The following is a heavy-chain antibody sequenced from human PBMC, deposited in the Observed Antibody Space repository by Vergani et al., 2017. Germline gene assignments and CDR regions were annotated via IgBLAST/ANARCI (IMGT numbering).Heavy chain of an antibody. CDR1: GGPINTGAYY. V-gene: IGHV4-61*02. D-gene: IGHD4-23*01. CDR3: ARVGFTTTVVTTGGNYYYYGMDV. CDR2: FYTSGMT. Sequence: QVQLQESGPRLVRPSQTLSLTCTVSGGPINTGAYYWSWIRQPAGKGLEWIGRFYTSGMTNYNPSLKSRVTILVDSSNSQLSLKLTSVTAGDTAVYFCARVGFTTTVVTTGGNYYYYGMDVWGQGTTVTVSS. J-gene: IGHJ6*02.